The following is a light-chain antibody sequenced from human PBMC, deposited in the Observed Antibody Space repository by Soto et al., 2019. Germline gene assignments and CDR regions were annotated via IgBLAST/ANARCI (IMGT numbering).Light chain of an antibody. CDR2: DDD. J-gene: IGLJ1*01. Sequence: SYELTQSPSVSVAPGQTARITCGGNNIGSKNVHWFQQRPGQAPVLVVFDDDDRPSGIPDRFSGSNSGNTATLTISRVEAGDEGDYYCQVWDSDVLHHVFGTGTKVTVL. CDR1: NIGSKN. V-gene: IGLV3-21*02. CDR3: QVWDSDVLHHV.